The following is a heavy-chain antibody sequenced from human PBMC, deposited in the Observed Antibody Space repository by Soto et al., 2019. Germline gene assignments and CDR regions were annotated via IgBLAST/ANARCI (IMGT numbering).Heavy chain of an antibody. V-gene: IGHV5-51*01. D-gene: IGHD2-2*01. CDR3: ARHPPRYCSSTSCLYYFDY. CDR2: IYPGDSDT. CDR1: EYSFTGYW. J-gene: IGHJ4*02. Sequence: GESLKISCKGSEYSFTGYWIGWVRQMPGKGLEWMGIIYPGDSDTRYSPSFQGQVTISADKSISTAYLQWSSLKASDTAMYYCARHPPRYCSSTSCLYYFDYWGQGTLVTVSS.